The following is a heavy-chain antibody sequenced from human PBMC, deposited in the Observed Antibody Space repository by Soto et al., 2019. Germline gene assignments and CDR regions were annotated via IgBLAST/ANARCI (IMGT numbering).Heavy chain of an antibody. V-gene: IGHV1-18*04. J-gene: IGHJ6*01. CDR1: CYTFTSYG. D-gene: IGHD2-15*01. CDR3: ARDRRSGGYYYYYYGKEC. CDR2: ISAYNGNT. Sequence: ASVKVSCKASCYTFTSYGISWVRQAPGQGLEWMGWISAYNGNTNYAQKLQGRVTMTTDTSTSTAYMELRSLRSDDTAVYYCARDRRSGGYYYYYYGKECWRKGTRGIVST.